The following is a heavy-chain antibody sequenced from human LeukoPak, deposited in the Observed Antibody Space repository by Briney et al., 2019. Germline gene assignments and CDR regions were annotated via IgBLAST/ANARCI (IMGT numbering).Heavy chain of an antibody. D-gene: IGHD1-1*01. CDR2: ISSSGDTI. CDR3: AREGTGRYYYYYYIDV. V-gene: IGHV3-48*03. Sequence: GGSLRLSCAASGFTFSSYEMNRVRQAPGKGLEWVSYISSSGDTIYYADSVRGRFTISRDNAKNSLYLQMNSLRAEDTAVYFCAREGTGRYYYYYYIDVWGKGTTVTISS. J-gene: IGHJ6*03. CDR1: GFTFSSYE.